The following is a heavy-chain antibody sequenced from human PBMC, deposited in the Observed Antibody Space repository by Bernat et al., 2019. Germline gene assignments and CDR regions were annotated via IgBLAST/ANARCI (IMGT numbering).Heavy chain of an antibody. CDR1: GGSFSGYY. J-gene: IGHJ5*02. CDR2: INHSGST. Sequence: QVQLQQWGAGLLKPSETLSLTCAVYGGSFSGYYWSWIRQPPGKGLEWIGEINHSGSTNYNPSLKSRVTISVDTSKNQFSLKLSSVTAADTAVYYCARSVGSSWYWWLDPWGQGTLVTVSS. CDR3: ARSVGSSWYWWLDP. D-gene: IGHD6-13*01. V-gene: IGHV4-34*01.